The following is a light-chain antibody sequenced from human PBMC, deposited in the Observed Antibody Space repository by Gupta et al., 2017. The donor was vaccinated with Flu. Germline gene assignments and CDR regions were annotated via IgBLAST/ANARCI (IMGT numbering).Light chain of an antibody. J-gene: IGKJ1*01. Sequence: DALMTQSPLSLPVTLGQPASISCRSSQSLVFIDGSAYLSWFHQRPGQSPRRLIYKASIRDSGVPDRFSGSGSGTAFTLKISRVEAEDVGVYYCRQSACWPWTFGQGTKVEIK. CDR1: QSLVFIDGSAY. CDR2: KAS. CDR3: RQSACWPWT. V-gene: IGKV2-30*01.